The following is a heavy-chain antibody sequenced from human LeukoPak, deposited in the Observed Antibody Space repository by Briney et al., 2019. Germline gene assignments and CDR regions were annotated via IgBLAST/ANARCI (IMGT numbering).Heavy chain of an antibody. CDR3: ARSPPYYYDSSGYYPPYYFDY. CDR1: GYTFTSYG. D-gene: IGHD3-22*01. J-gene: IGHJ4*02. Sequence: ASVKVSCKASGYTFTSYGISWVRQAPGQGLEWMGWISAYNGNTNYAQKLQGRVTMTTDTSTSTAYMELRSLRSDDTAVYYCARSPPYYYDSSGYYPPYYFDYWGQGTLVTVSP. CDR2: ISAYNGNT. V-gene: IGHV1-18*01.